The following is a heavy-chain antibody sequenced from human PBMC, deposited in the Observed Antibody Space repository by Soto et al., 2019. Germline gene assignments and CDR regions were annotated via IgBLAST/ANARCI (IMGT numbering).Heavy chain of an antibody. CDR1: GYTFTSYD. V-gene: IGHV1-8*01. CDR2: MNPNSGNT. D-gene: IGHD3-3*01. J-gene: IGHJ4*02. Sequence: QVQLVQSGADVKKPGASVKVSCKASGYTFTSYDINWVRQATGQGPEWMGWMNPNSGNTGYAQKFQGRVTMTRSTSISTAYMELSSLRSDDTAVYYCARAPREWGFDYWGPGTLVTVSS. CDR3: ARAPREWGFDY.